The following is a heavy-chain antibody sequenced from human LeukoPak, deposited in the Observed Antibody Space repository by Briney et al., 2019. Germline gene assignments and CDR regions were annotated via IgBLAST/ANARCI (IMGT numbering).Heavy chain of an antibody. CDR3: ARDLYQWLPSTRPRDYYYYMDA. CDR2: INPYTGAA. D-gene: IGHD6-19*01. CDR1: GYTFTENY. J-gene: IGHJ6*03. V-gene: IGHV1-2*02. Sequence: GASVKVSCTASGYTFTENYIHWVRQAPGQGLEWMGLINPYTGAANYTQNFQGRVTMTRDTSISTAYMELSRLRSDDTAVYYCARDLYQWLPSTRPRDYYYYMDAWGEGTTVTVSS.